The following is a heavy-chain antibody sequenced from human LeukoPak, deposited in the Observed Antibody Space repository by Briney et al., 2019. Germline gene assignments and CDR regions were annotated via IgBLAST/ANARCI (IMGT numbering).Heavy chain of an antibody. V-gene: IGHV1-18*01. CDR2: ISAYNGNT. CDR3: AREPLDVVVPAAYAFDI. Sequence: ASVKVSCKAAGYTFTSYGISWVRQAPGQGLEWMGWISAYNGNTNYAQKLQSRVTMTTDTSTSTAYMELRSLRSDDTAAYYCAREPLDVVVPAAYAFDIWGQGTMVTVSS. CDR1: GYTFTSYG. D-gene: IGHD2-2*01. J-gene: IGHJ3*02.